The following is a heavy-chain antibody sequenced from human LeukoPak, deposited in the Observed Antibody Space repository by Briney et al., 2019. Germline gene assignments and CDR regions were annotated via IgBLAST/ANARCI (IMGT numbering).Heavy chain of an antibody. Sequence: GGSLRLSCAASGFTFSSYAMSWVRQAPGKGLEWVSAISGSGGSTYYADSVKGRFTISRDNSKNTLYLQMNSLRAEDTAVYYCAKLVYYDILTGYFPYYFDYWGQGTLVTVSS. J-gene: IGHJ4*02. D-gene: IGHD3-9*01. CDR1: GFTFSSYA. CDR3: AKLVYYDILTGYFPYYFDY. V-gene: IGHV3-23*01. CDR2: ISGSGGST.